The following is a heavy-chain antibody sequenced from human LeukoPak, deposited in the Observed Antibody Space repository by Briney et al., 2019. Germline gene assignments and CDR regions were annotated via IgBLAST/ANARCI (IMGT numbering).Heavy chain of an antibody. CDR2: ISYDGSNK. CDR3: AKDPHYYGSGSLLPDY. J-gene: IGHJ4*02. V-gene: IGHV3-30*18. Sequence: GGSLRLSCAASGFTFSSYGMHWVRQAPGKGLEWVAVISYDGSNKYYADSAKGRFTISRDNSKNTLYLQMNSLRAEDAAVYYCAKDPHYYGSGSLLPDYWGQGTLVTVSS. CDR1: GFTFSSYG. D-gene: IGHD3-10*01.